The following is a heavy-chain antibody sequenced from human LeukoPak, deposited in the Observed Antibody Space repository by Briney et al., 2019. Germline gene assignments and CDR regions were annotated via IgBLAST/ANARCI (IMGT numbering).Heavy chain of an antibody. CDR1: GFTSSSYA. D-gene: IGHD6-19*01. V-gene: IGHV3-30*04. J-gene: IGHJ4*02. CDR2: ISYDGSNK. Sequence: AGSLRLSCAASGFTSSSYAMHWVRQAPGKGLEWVAAISYDGSNKYYADSVKGRFTISRDNSKNTLYLQMNSLRAEDTAVYYCARDGIGYSSGWDYYFDYWGQGTLVTVSS. CDR3: ARDGIGYSSGWDYYFDY.